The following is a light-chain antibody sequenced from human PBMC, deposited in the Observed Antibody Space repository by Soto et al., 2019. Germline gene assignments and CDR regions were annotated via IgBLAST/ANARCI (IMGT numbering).Light chain of an antibody. CDR3: QEYNSVPIT. CDR1: PGISNN. V-gene: IGKV1-27*01. Sequence: DIQMTQSPSSLSASVGDRVTITCRASPGISNNLAWYQQKPGKVPKVLIYAASTLESGVPSRFSGSGSGADFTLTISSLQPEDVATYYCQEYNSVPITCGQGTRLEIK. CDR2: AAS. J-gene: IGKJ5*01.